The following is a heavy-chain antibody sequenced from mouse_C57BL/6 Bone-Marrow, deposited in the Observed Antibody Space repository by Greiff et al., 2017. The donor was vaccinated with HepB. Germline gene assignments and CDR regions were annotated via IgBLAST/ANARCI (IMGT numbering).Heavy chain of an antibody. CDR1: GFTFSDYY. V-gene: IGHV5-16*01. Sequence: EVNVVESEGGLVQPGSSMKLSCTASGFTFSDYYMAWVRQVPEKGLEWVANINYDGSSTYYLDSLKSRFIISRDNAKNILYLQMSSLMSEDTATYYCARDVAWGAFAYWGQGTLVTVSA. J-gene: IGHJ3*01. CDR3: ARDVAWGAFAY. CDR2: INYDGSST.